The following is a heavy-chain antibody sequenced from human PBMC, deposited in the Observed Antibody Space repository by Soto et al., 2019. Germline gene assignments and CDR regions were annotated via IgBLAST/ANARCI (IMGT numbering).Heavy chain of an antibody. Sequence: EVQVLESGGGLVQPGGSLRLSCAASGFTFSSYAMSWVRQAPGKGLEWVSAISGSGISTYYADSVKGRFTISRDNSKNTLYLQMNSLRAEDTAVYYCAKDQYSSPSALDYWGQGTLVTVSS. CDR1: GFTFSSYA. V-gene: IGHV3-23*01. D-gene: IGHD6-13*01. CDR3: AKDQYSSPSALDY. CDR2: ISGSGIST. J-gene: IGHJ4*02.